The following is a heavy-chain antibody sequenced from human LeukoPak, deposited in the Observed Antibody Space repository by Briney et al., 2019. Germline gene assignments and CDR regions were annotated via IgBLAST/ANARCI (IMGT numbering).Heavy chain of an antibody. CDR3: AATIILPAAMGFDY. Sequence: SETLSLTCTVSVGSLSSSSFYWGWIRQPPGEGLEWIGSIYYNGRTYYNPSLKGRVTISADTSKNQFSLNLSSVTAADTAVYYCAATIILPAAMGFDYWGQGTLVTVSS. V-gene: IGHV4-39*01. J-gene: IGHJ4*02. CDR2: IYYNGRT. D-gene: IGHD2-2*01. CDR1: VGSLSSSSFY.